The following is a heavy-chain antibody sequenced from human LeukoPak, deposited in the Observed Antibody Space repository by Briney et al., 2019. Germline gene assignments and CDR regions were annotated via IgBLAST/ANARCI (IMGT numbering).Heavy chain of an antibody. D-gene: IGHD4-17*01. Sequence: GGSLKLSCAASGLTFSGSAMHWVRQASGKGLEWVGRIRSKANSYATAYAASVKGRFTISRDDSKNTAYLQMNSLKTEDTVVYYCTSDGLDYWGQGTLVTVSS. CDR3: TSDGLDY. J-gene: IGHJ4*02. V-gene: IGHV3-73*01. CDR2: IRSKANSYAT. CDR1: GLTFSGSA.